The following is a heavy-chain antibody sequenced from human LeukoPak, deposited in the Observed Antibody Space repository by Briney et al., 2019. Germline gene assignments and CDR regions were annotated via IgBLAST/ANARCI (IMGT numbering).Heavy chain of an antibody. Sequence: GGSLRLSCAASGFTVSSNYMSWVRQAPGKGLEWVSVIYSGGSTYYADSVKGRFTISRDNSKNTLYLQMNSLRAEDTAVYYCARALLTAAGIDYYFDYWGQGTLVTVSS. CDR2: IYSGGST. J-gene: IGHJ4*02. D-gene: IGHD6-13*01. V-gene: IGHV3-66*01. CDR1: GFTVSSNY. CDR3: ARALLTAAGIDYYFDY.